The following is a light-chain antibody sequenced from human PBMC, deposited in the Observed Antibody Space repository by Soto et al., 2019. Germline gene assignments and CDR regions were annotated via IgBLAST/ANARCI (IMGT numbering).Light chain of an antibody. Sequence: QSVLTQPPSVSGCPGESVTISCTRTRRDVGSYNRVSWYQQPPGKDPKLLIYEVNNRPGGVPERFSGSQSGNAGSLAVSGSQAEDEADYYCSFYTSTYSFGFGTRTTVTVL. CDR2: EVN. J-gene: IGLJ1*01. CDR1: RRDVGSYNR. V-gene: IGLV2-18*01. CDR3: SFYTSTYSFG.